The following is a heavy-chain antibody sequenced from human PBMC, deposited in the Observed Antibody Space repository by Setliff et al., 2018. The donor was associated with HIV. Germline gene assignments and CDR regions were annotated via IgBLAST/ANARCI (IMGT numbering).Heavy chain of an antibody. Sequence: ASVKVSCKTSGYKFTSYYVHWVRQAPGQGFEWMGNIAPSGGTTNYAQNFQGRVTMTRDTSTTTVYMELSSLTSEDTAIYYCARGGPGSSFGYDWFDPWGQGTPVTVSS. V-gene: IGHV1-46*01. CDR1: GYKFTSYY. D-gene: IGHD5-18*01. CDR3: ARGGPGSSFGYDWFDP. J-gene: IGHJ5*02. CDR2: IAPSGGTT.